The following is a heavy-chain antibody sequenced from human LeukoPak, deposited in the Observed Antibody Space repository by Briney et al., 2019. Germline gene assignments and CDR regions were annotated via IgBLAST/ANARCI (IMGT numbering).Heavy chain of an antibody. D-gene: IGHD1/OR15-1a*01. J-gene: IGHJ4*02. Sequence: PGGSLRLSCAASGFTFSSYGMHWVRQAPGKGLEWVAIIRYDGSNKYYADSVKGRFTISRDNSKNTLYLQMNSLRAEDTAVYYCAKQAYLEHGPYWGRGTLVTVSS. CDR3: AKQAYLEHGPY. V-gene: IGHV3-30*02. CDR2: IRYDGSNK. CDR1: GFTFSSYG.